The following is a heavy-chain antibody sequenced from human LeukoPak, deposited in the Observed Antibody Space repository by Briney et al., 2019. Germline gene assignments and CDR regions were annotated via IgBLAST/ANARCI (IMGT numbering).Heavy chain of an antibody. CDR1: GGSFSGYY. Sequence: SETLSLTCAVYGGSFSGYYWSWIRPPPAKELEWIGEINHSGSTNYNPSLQSRVTISVDTSKNQFSLKLSSVTAADTAVYYCATVQYQLLYPFMIFYYFDYWGQGTLVTVSS. D-gene: IGHD2-2*02. CDR2: INHSGST. V-gene: IGHV4-34*01. CDR3: ATVQYQLLYPFMIFYYFDY. J-gene: IGHJ4*02.